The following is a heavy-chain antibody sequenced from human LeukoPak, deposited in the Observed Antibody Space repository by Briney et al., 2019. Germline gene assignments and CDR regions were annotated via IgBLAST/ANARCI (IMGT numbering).Heavy chain of an antibody. CDR2: IWYDGSNK. CDR3: ASTSGWYEPIDY. V-gene: IGHV3-33*01. J-gene: IGHJ4*02. D-gene: IGHD6-19*01. Sequence: GGSLRLSCAASGFTFSSYSMHWVRQAPGKGLEWVAVIWYDGSNKYYADSVKGRFTISRDNSKNTLYLQMNSLRAEDTAVYYCASTSGWYEPIDYWGQGTLVTVSS. CDR1: GFTFSSYS.